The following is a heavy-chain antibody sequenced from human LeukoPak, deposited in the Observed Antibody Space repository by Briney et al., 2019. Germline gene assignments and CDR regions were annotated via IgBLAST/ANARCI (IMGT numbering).Heavy chain of an antibody. CDR1: GFTFSSYG. J-gene: IGHJ3*02. CDR3: GRAYAFDI. V-gene: IGHV3-30*03. Sequence: GRSLRLSCAASGFTFSSYGMHWVRQAPGKGLEWVAVISYDGSNKYYADSVKGRFTISRDNSKNTLYLQMNSLRAEDTAVYYCGRAYAFDIWGQGTMVTVSS. CDR2: ISYDGSNK.